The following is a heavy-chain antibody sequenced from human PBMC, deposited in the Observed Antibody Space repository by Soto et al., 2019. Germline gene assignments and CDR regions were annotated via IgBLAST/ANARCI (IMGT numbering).Heavy chain of an antibody. V-gene: IGHV3-21*01. D-gene: IGHD6-6*01. Sequence: SLRLSCAASGFTFSSYSMNWVRQAPGKGLEWVSSISSSSSYIYYADSVKGRFTISRDNAKNSLYLQMNSLRAEDTAVYYCARDLKGSSSSLYYYYGMDVWGQGTTVTVSS. CDR3: ARDLKGSSSSLYYYYGMDV. CDR1: GFTFSSYS. CDR2: ISSSSSYI. J-gene: IGHJ6*02.